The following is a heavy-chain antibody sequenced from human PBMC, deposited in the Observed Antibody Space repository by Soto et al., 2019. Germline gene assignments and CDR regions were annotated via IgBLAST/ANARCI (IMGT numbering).Heavy chain of an antibody. V-gene: IGHV4-39*01. J-gene: IGHJ6*02. Sequence: PSETLSLTCTVSGGSISSSIYYWGWIRQPPGKGLEWIGNVYYGGSTYYNPSLKSRVTISVETSKSQFSLKLSSVTAADTAVYYCAGGDYYHSSGYYFYYYTMDVWGQGTTVTVSS. CDR2: VYYGGST. D-gene: IGHD3-22*01. CDR1: GGSISSSIYY. CDR3: AGGDYYHSSGYYFYYYTMDV.